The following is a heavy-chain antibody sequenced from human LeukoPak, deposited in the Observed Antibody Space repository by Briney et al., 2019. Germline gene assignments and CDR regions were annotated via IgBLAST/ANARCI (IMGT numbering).Heavy chain of an antibody. CDR1: GGSFSGYY. CDR3: ARDNYDFWSGSPFDY. J-gene: IGHJ4*02. CDR2: INHSGST. V-gene: IGHV4-34*01. Sequence: SETLSLTCAVYGGSFSGYYWSWIRQPPGKGLEWIGEINHSGSTNYNPPLKSRVTMSVDTSKNQFSLKLSSVTAADTAVYYCARDNYDFWSGSPFDYWGQGTLVTVSS. D-gene: IGHD3-3*01.